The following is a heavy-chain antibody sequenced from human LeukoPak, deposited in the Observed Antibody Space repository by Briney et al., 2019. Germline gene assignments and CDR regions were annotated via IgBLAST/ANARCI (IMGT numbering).Heavy chain of an antibody. CDR2: TSGSGGST. J-gene: IGHJ4*02. CDR1: GFTFSSYA. D-gene: IGHD3-16*01. Sequence: GGSLRLSCAASGFTFSSYAMSWVRQAPGKGLEWVSATSGSGGSTYYADSVKGRFTISRDNAKNSLYLQINSLRAEDTALYYCVRGGELVGSYFDYWGPGTLVTVSS. CDR3: VRGGELVGSYFDY. V-gene: IGHV3-23*01.